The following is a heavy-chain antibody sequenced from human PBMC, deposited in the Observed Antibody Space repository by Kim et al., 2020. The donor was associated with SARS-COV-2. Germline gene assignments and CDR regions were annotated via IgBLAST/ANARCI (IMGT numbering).Heavy chain of an antibody. D-gene: IGHD6-19*01. V-gene: IGHV4-59*08. CDR3: ARLRVAGLYYYDSHGMDV. CDR2: IYYSGST. J-gene: IGHJ6*02. Sequence: SETLSLTCTVSGGSISSYYWSWIRQPPGKGLEWIGYIYYSGSTNYNPSLKSRVTISVDTSKNQFSLKLSSVTAADTAVYYCARLRVAGLYYYDSHGMDVWGQGTSVTVSS. CDR1: GGSISSYY.